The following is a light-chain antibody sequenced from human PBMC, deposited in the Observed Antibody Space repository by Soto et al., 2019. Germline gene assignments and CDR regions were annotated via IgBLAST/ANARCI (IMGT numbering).Light chain of an antibody. CDR2: AAS. V-gene: IGKV1-8*01. J-gene: IGKJ1*01. CDR3: QQYYSYPWT. Sequence: AIRMTQSPSSFSASTGDRVTITCRASQGISSYLAWYQQKPGKAPKLLIYAASTLQSGVPPRFSGSGSGTDFTLTISCLQSEDFATYYCQQYYSYPWTFGQGTKVESK. CDR1: QGISSY.